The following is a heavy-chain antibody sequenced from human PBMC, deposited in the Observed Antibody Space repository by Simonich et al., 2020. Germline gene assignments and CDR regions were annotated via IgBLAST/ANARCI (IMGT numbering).Heavy chain of an antibody. CDR2: SYHRGST. D-gene: IGHD6-13*01. CDR3: ARVGYSNYYYYGMDV. V-gene: IGHV4-38-2*01. J-gene: IGHJ6*02. CDR1: GYSISSGYY. Sequence: QVQLQESGPGLVKPSETLSLTCAVSGYSISSGYYWGWIRQPPGKGLEWIGSSYHRGSTYYNPSLKSRVTISVEPSKNQFSQKLSSVTAADTAVYYCARVGYSNYYYYGMDVWGQGTTVTVSS.